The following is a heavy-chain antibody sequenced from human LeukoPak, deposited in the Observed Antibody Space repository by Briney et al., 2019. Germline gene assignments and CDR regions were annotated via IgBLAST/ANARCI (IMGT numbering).Heavy chain of an antibody. CDR1: GGTFSSYT. Sequence: SVKVSCNASGGTFSSYTISWVRQAPGQGLEWMGRIVPILGIANYAQKFQGKVTITADTSTRTAYMELSSLTTEDTAVYYCAYTWHDHSSDYWGQGTLVTVSS. CDR2: IVPILGIA. CDR3: AYTWHDHSSDY. D-gene: IGHD1-20*01. V-gene: IGHV1-69*02. J-gene: IGHJ4*02.